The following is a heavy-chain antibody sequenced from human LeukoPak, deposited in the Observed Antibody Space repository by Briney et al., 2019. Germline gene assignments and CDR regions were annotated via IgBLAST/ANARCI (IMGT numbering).Heavy chain of an antibody. CDR1: GGSISSYY. D-gene: IGHD2-2*02. J-gene: IGHJ5*02. V-gene: IGHV4-4*07. CDR3: ARERGEVPAAIRSWFDP. Sequence: SETLSLTCTVSGGSISSYYWSWIRQPAGKGLEWIGRIYTSGSTNYNPSLKSRVTMSVDTSKNQFSLKLSSVTAADTAVYYCARERGEVPAAIRSWFDPWGQGTLVTVSS. CDR2: IYTSGST.